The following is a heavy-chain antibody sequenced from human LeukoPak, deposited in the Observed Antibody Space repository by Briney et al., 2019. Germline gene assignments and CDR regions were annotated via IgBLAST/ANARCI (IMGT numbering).Heavy chain of an antibody. D-gene: IGHD6-13*01. CDR2: VDTSGRT. Sequence: SETLSLTCTVSGFSIRSRYWSWIRQPAGKGLEWIGRVDTSGRTNYNPSLKSRLTMSLDTSKNQFSLRVSSVTAADTAVYYCARGGSLAYNWIGPWGQGILVTVSS. CDR1: GFSIRSRY. V-gene: IGHV4-4*07. CDR3: ARGGSLAYNWIGP. J-gene: IGHJ5*02.